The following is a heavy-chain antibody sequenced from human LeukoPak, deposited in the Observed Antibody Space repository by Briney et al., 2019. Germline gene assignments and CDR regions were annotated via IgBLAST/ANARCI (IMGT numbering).Heavy chain of an antibody. V-gene: IGHV1-69*04. CDR1: GGTFSSYA. Sequence: ASVKVSCKASGGTFSSYAISWVRQAPGQGLEWMGRIIPIFGIANYAQKFQGRVTITADKSTGTAYMELSSLRSEDTAVYYCARIAVAGTGYFDYWGQGTLVTVSS. CDR3: ARIAVAGTGYFDY. D-gene: IGHD6-19*01. CDR2: IIPIFGIA. J-gene: IGHJ4*02.